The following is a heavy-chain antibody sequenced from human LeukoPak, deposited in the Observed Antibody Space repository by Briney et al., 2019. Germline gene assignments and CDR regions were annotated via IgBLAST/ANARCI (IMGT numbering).Heavy chain of an antibody. CDR2: IYNSGST. Sequence: SETLSLTCTVSGGSITNYYWSWIRQPPGKGLEWIGYIYNSGSTNYNPSLKSRVTISVDTSKNQFSLKLSSVTAVDTAVYYCAEGTGYFDPFDYWGQGTLVTVSS. D-gene: IGHD3-9*01. J-gene: IGHJ4*02. V-gene: IGHV4-59*01. CDR1: GGSITNYY. CDR3: AEGTGYFDPFDY.